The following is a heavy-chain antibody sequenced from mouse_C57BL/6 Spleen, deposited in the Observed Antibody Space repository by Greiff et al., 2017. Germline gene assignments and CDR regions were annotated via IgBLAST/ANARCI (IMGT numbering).Heavy chain of an antibody. J-gene: IGHJ1*03. D-gene: IGHD1-1*02. CDR2: IHPSDSAT. Sequence: QVQLQQPGAELVKPGASVKVSCKASGYTFTSYWMHWVKQRPGQGLEWIGRIHPSDSATNYNQKFKGKATLTVDKSSSTAYMQLSSLTSEDSAVYYCAIEGGKRYFDVWGTGTTVTVSS. V-gene: IGHV1-74*01. CDR1: GYTFTSYW. CDR3: AIEGGKRYFDV.